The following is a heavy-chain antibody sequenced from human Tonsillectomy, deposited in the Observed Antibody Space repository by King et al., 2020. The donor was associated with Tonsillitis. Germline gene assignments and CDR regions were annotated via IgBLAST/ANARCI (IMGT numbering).Heavy chain of an antibody. D-gene: IGHD3-16*02. CDR1: GFTFSSFW. Sequence: VQLVESGGDLVQPGGSLRLSCAASGFTFSSFWMTWVRQAPNKGLEWVANIKQDGSEKYFVDSVKGRFTISRYNAKDSLYLQMNSLRAEDTAVYYCARVVADYMDGWGNGTTVTVSS. J-gene: IGHJ6*03. CDR2: IKQDGSEK. V-gene: IGHV3-7*03. CDR3: ARVVADYMDG.